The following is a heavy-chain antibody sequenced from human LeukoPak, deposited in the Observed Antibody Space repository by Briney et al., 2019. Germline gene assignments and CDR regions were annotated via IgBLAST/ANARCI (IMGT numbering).Heavy chain of an antibody. V-gene: IGHV3-23*01. D-gene: IGHD5-18*01. J-gene: IGHJ4*02. CDR1: GFTFSSYA. CDR2: ISGSGGST. Sequence: QPGGSLRLSCAASGFTFSSYAMSWVRQAPGKGLEWVSAISGSGGSTYYADSVKGRSTISRDNSKNTVFLQMNSLRAEDTALYYCARAPPDVDTTMAMDHWGRGTLVTVSS. CDR3: ARAPPDVDTTMAMDH.